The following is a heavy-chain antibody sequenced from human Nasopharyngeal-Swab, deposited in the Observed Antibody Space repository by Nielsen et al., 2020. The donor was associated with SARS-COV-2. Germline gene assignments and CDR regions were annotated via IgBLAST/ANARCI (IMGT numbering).Heavy chain of an antibody. CDR3: VRSPSSISPGWFDP. J-gene: IGHJ5*02. D-gene: IGHD1-14*01. Sequence: GGSLRLSCAASGFTFSNYWMHWVRQAPGKGLVWVSRINSEGSSTSYADSVKGRFTISRDNAKNTLYLQMNSLRAEDTAVYYCVRSPSSISPGWFDPWGQGTLVTVSS. CDR1: GFTFSNYW. V-gene: IGHV3-74*01. CDR2: INSEGSST.